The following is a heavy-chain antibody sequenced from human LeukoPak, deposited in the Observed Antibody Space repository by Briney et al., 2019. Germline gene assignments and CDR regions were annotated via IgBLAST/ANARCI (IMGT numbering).Heavy chain of an antibody. Sequence: PGGSLRLSCTASEFTFSYFAMHWFRQAPGKELEYISAVSSNGDKTYYADSVKGRFSISRDNSKNTLYLQMGSLRAEDMAVYYCARGGYCSTTSCYEGSGDYYYGMDVWGRGTTVTVSS. D-gene: IGHD2-2*01. V-gene: IGHV3-64*02. CDR2: VSSNGDKT. J-gene: IGHJ6*04. CDR3: ARGGYCSTTSCYEGSGDYYYGMDV. CDR1: EFTFSYFA.